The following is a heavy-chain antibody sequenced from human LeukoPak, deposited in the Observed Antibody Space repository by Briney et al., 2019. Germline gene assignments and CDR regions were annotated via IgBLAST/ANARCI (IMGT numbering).Heavy chain of an antibody. J-gene: IGHJ4*02. CDR3: ARLGKRWLHRHGVDY. CDR1: GYSISSSSYH. V-gene: IGHV4-39*01. Sequence: SETLSLTCTVSGYSISSSSYHWGWIRQPPGKGLEWIGSIYYSGSTYYNPSLKSRVTISVDTSKNQFSLKLSSVTAADTAVYYCARLGKRWLHRHGVDYWGQGTLVTISS. CDR2: IYYSGST. D-gene: IGHD5-24*01.